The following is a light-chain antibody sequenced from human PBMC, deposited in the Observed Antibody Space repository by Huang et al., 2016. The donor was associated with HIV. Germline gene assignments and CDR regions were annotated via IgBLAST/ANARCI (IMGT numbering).Light chain of an antibody. V-gene: IGKV1-5*03. CDR3: QQYNTYLYT. Sequence: DIQMTQSPSTLSASVGDRVTITCRASTIINTWLAWYQQKPGKAPNLLIYRASSLQIGVPSRFTGSGSGTEFTLTITSLQPDDLGTYYCQQYNTYLYTFGQGTKLEI. CDR1: TIINTW. J-gene: IGKJ2*01. CDR2: RAS.